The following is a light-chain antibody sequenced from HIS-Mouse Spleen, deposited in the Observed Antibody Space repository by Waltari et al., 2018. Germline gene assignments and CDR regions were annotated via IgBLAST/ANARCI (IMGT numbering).Light chain of an antibody. CDR2: AAS. CDR1: QGISSH. J-gene: IGKJ1*01. V-gene: IGKV1-8*01. CDR3: QQYYSYPWT. Sequence: AIRMTPSPSSFSASTGDRVTITCRASQGISSHLAGYQQKPGKAPKLLIYAASTLQSGVPSRFSGSGSGTDFTLTISCLQSEDFATYYCQQYYSYPWTFGQGTKVEIK.